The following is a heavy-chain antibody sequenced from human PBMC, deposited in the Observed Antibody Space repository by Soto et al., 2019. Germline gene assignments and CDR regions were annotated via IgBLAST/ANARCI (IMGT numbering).Heavy chain of an antibody. V-gene: IGHV3-53*04. D-gene: IGHD4-17*01. J-gene: IGHJ3*02. Sequence: GGSLRLSCAASGFTVSSNYMSWVRQAPGKGLEWVSVIYIGGSTYYADSVKGRFTISRHNSKNTLYLQMNSLRAEDTAVYYCARAYGDYDVAAFDIWGRGTMVTVSS. CDR2: IYIGGST. CDR3: ARAYGDYDVAAFDI. CDR1: GFTVSSNY.